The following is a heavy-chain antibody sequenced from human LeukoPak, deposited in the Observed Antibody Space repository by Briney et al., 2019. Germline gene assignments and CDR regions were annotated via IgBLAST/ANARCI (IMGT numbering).Heavy chain of an antibody. CDR2: INSNSGAT. CDR1: GYTFTKYA. V-gene: IGHV1-2*06. J-gene: IGHJ4*02. Sequence: ASVKVSCKGSGYTFTKYAISWVRQAPDQGLEWMGRINSNSGATVFAQKFQGRVTMTRDTSINTVYMELSSLEFDDTAVYYCTRTWWTEACSSSSCFTPDFDYWGQGTPVTVSS. CDR3: TRTWWTEACSSSSCFTPDFDY. D-gene: IGHD2-2*02.